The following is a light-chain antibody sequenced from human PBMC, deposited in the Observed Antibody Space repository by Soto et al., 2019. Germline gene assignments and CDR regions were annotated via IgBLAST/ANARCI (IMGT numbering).Light chain of an antibody. J-gene: IGKJ2*01. CDR2: CAS. CDR3: QHYYSVPYT. V-gene: IGKV4-1*01. Sequence: DIVMTQSPDSMAVSLGERATINCKSSQSILFSPSNKNDLAWYQQKPGQPPKLLISCASIRESGVPDRFSGSGSGTDFSLTISSLQAEDVAVYYCQHYYSVPYTFGQGTKLEIK. CDR1: QSILFSPSNKND.